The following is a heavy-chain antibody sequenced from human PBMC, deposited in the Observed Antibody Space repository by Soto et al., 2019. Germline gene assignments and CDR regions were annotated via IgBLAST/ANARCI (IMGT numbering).Heavy chain of an antibody. J-gene: IGHJ6*03. Sequence: SETLSLTCPFSGFSISSGGYYWSWIRQHPGKGLEWIGYIYYSGSTKYNPSLESRVTISVDTSKNQFSLKLSSVTAADTAIYYCARYSSFLSSYYMDVWGKGTTVTVSS. CDR3: ARYSSFLSSYYMDV. CDR2: IYYSGST. D-gene: IGHD6-6*01. CDR1: GFSISSGGYY. V-gene: IGHV4-61*08.